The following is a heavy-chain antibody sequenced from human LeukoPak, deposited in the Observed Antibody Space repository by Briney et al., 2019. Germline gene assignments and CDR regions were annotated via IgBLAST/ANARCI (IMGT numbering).Heavy chain of an antibody. CDR2: ISYDGSNK. CDR1: GFRFNDYW. V-gene: IGHV3-30*18. J-gene: IGHJ4*02. Sequence: GGSLRLSCAGSGFRFNDYWMHWVRQAPGKGLEWVAVISYDGSNKYYADSVKGRFTISRDNSKNTLYLQMNSLRAEDTAVYYCAKAPFTAAAGTFDYWGQGTLVTVSS. D-gene: IGHD6-13*01. CDR3: AKAPFTAAAGTFDY.